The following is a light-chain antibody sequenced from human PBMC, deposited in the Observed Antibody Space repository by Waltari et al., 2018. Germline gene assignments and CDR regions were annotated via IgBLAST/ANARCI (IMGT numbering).Light chain of an antibody. CDR2: RDT. V-gene: IGLV3-1*01. J-gene: IGLJ3*02. CDR1: KLEDTF. Sequence: SYEVTQPPSVSVSPGQTATIACSGDKLEDTFTAWFQQRPGQSPVLIIYRDTKRPPGIPERFLGSNSGNTATLTISGTQAMDEGDYDCQAWDSSSVVFGGGTKLTVL. CDR3: QAWDSSSVV.